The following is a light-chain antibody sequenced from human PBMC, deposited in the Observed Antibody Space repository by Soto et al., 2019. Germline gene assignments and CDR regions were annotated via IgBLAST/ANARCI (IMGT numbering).Light chain of an antibody. Sequence: VMTQSPATLSVSPGERATLSCRASLSVGTNLAWYQQKPGQPPRLLIYGASTRATGIPARFSGSGSGTDFTLTISSLQSEDFAIYYCQHHNKWPPGTFGQGTRVDIK. CDR2: GAS. J-gene: IGKJ1*01. CDR3: QHHNKWPPGT. V-gene: IGKV3-15*01. CDR1: LSVGTN.